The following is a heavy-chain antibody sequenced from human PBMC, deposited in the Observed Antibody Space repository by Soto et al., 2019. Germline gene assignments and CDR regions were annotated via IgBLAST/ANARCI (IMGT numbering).Heavy chain of an antibody. Sequence: QVQLVQSGAEVKKPGSSVKVSCKASGGTFSSYTISWVRQAPGQGLEWMGRIIPILGITNYAQKFQGRVTIPAHKTTSNAHIELSSLRPVDANMHYSTIAMPHLGSEIHFLYWGLEAL. CDR3: TIAMPHLGSEIHFLY. CDR2: IIPILGIT. J-gene: IGHJ4*02. V-gene: IGHV1-69*02. CDR1: GGTFSSYT. D-gene: IGHD2-2*01.